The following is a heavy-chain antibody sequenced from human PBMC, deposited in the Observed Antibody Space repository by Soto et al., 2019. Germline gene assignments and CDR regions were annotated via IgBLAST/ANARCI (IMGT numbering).Heavy chain of an antibody. Sequence: QVQLVQSGAEVKKPGSSVKVSCKASGGTFSSYTITWLRQAPGQGLEWMGGIIPLFGTVNYAQNFQGRVTITADESTTTAYMELTRLRSEDTAVYFCARGTYYDFWSANGFDPWGQGTLVTVSS. J-gene: IGHJ5*02. CDR3: ARGTYYDFWSANGFDP. V-gene: IGHV1-69*12. D-gene: IGHD3-3*01. CDR1: GGTFSSYT. CDR2: IIPLFGTV.